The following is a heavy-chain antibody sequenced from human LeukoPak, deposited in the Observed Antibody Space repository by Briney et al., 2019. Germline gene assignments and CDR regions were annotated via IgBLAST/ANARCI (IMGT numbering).Heavy chain of an antibody. D-gene: IGHD1-14*01. J-gene: IGHJ3*02. CDR2: IYYSGST. CDR3: ARYRNEALFAFDI. CDR1: GGSISDYY. V-gene: IGHV4-59*01. Sequence: SETLSLTCTVSGGSISDYYWSWIRQPPGKGLEWIGYIYYSGSTNYNPSLMSRVTISVDTSKTQFSLKLSSVTAADTAVYYCARYRNEALFAFDIWGQGTMVTVSS.